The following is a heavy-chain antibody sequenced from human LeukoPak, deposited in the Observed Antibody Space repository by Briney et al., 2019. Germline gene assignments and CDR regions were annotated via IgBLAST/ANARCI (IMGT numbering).Heavy chain of an antibody. D-gene: IGHD3-3*01. CDR1: GVSISPYY. J-gene: IGHJ3*01. Sequence: PSETLSLTCAVSGVSISPYYWAWLRQPPGKGLDWIGYIHTSGSNNQYPSLKSRVTISVDKSKNHFSLRLTSVTAADTAVYYCARLSAAVHLGAFDLWGQGTMVTVSS. CDR3: ARLSAAVHLGAFDL. CDR2: IHTSGSN. V-gene: IGHV4-4*09.